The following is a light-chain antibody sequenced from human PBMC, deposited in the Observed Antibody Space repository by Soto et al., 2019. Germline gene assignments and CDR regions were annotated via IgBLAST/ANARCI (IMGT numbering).Light chain of an antibody. CDR1: SSDVGGYNY. CDR2: DVS. V-gene: IGLV2-11*01. Sequence: QSVLTQPRSVSGSPGQSVTVSCTGTSSDVGGYNYVSWYQQHPGKAPKVMIYDVSKRPSGVPDRFSGSKSGNTASPTISGLQAEDEADYSCCSYAGSYTYVFGTGTKLTVL. CDR3: CSYAGSYTYV. J-gene: IGLJ1*01.